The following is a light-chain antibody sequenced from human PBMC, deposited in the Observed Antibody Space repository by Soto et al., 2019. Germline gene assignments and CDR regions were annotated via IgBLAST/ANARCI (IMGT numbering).Light chain of an antibody. CDR1: QGIGSY. CDR2: AAS. Sequence: AIRMTQSPSSLSASTGDRVTITCRASQGIGSYLAWYQQKPGKAPKLLIYAASSLQSGVPSRFSGSGSGTDFTLTISSLHPEDFAVYFCQQFKNYPITFGQGTRLEIK. J-gene: IGKJ5*01. CDR3: QQFKNYPIT. V-gene: IGKV1-8*01.